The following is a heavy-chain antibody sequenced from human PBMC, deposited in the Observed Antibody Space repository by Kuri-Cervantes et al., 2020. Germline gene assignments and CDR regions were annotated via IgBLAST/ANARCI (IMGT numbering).Heavy chain of an antibody. Sequence: GESLKISCAASGLTVSSNYMSWVRQAPGKGLEWVSVIYSGGSTYYADSVKGRFTISRDNSKNTLYLQMNSLRAEDTAVYYCARGSSSWYGFDYWGQGTLVTVSS. CDR1: GLTVSSNY. J-gene: IGHJ4*02. V-gene: IGHV3-53*01. CDR3: ARGSSSWYGFDY. D-gene: IGHD6-13*01. CDR2: IYSGGST.